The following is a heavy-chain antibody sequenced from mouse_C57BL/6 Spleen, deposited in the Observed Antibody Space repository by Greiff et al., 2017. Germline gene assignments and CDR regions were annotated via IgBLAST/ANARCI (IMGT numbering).Heavy chain of an antibody. J-gene: IGHJ3*01. Sequence: EVKLMESGPGLVKPSQSLSLTCSVTGYSITSGYYWNWIRQFPGNKLEWMGYISYDGSNNYNPSLKNRISITRDTSKNQFFLKLNSVTTEDTATYYCAGGYYGSSYGFAYWGQGTLVTVSA. D-gene: IGHD1-1*01. CDR1: GYSITSGYY. V-gene: IGHV3-6*01. CDR3: AGGYYGSSYGFAY. CDR2: ISYDGSN.